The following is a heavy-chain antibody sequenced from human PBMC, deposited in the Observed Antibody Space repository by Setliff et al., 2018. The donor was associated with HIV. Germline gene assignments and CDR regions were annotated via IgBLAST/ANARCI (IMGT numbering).Heavy chain of an antibody. CDR1: GESFSAYS. Sequence: PSEPLSLTCAVYGESFSAYSWTWIRQPPGKGLEWIGESNHSGSTTYNPSLRGRVTVSVDTSKNQFSLKLKSVTAADTAFYYCARAFLAYRAVDFWGQGTLVTVSS. D-gene: IGHD4-4*01. V-gene: IGHV4-34*01. J-gene: IGHJ4*02. CDR2: SNHSGST. CDR3: ARAFLAYRAVDF.